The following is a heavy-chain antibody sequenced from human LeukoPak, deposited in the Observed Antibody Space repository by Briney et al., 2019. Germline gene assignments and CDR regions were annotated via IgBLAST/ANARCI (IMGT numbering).Heavy chain of an antibody. Sequence: GASVKVSCKASGYTFTSYDINWVRQATGQGLEWMGWMNPNSGNTGYAQKFQGRVTMTRNTSISTAYMELSSLRSEDTAVYYCARTVYYDSSGYYYSWYFDLWGRGTLVTVSS. CDR1: GYTFTSYD. CDR2: MNPNSGNT. J-gene: IGHJ2*01. CDR3: ARTVYYDSSGYYYSWYFDL. V-gene: IGHV1-8*01. D-gene: IGHD3-22*01.